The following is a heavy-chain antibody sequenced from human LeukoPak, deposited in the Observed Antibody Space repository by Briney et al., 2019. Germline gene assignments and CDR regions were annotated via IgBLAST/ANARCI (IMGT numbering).Heavy chain of an antibody. CDR1: GFTFSDSW. CDR3: ARGGGLDV. V-gene: IGHV3-7*03. J-gene: IGHJ6*02. D-gene: IGHD3-16*01. CDR2: INHNGNVN. Sequence: GGSLRLSCAASGFTFSDSWMSWVRQAPGKGLEWVASINHNGNVNYYVDSVKGRFTISRDNAKNSLYLQMSNLRAEDTAVYFCARGGGLDVWGQGATVTVSS.